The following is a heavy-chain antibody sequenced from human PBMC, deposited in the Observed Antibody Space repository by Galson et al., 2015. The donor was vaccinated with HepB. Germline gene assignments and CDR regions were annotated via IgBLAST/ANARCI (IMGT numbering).Heavy chain of an antibody. V-gene: IGHV6-1*01. D-gene: IGHD6-13*01. CDR1: GDSVPSNSAA. J-gene: IGHJ5*02. CDR3: ARVEQQVVPTGWFDP. Sequence: CAISGDSVPSNSAAWNWIRQSPSRGLEWLGRTYYRSKWYTDYALSVQGRITINPDTSRNQFSLQLTSVTPDDTAVYYCARVEQQVVPTGWFDPWGQGTLVTVSS. CDR2: TYYRSKWYT.